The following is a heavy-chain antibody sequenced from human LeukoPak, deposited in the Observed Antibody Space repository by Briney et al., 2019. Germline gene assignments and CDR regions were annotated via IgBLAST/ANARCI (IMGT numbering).Heavy chain of an antibody. D-gene: IGHD3-16*02. J-gene: IGHJ4*02. CDR2: INHSGST. Sequence: LETLSLTCAVYGGSFSGYYWSWIRQPPGRGLEWIGEINHSGSTNYNPSLKSRVTISVDTSKNQFSLKLSSVTAADTAVYYCARGGYYDYVWGSYRYPHFDYWGQGTLVTVSS. CDR1: GGSFSGYY. CDR3: ARGGYYDYVWGSYRYPHFDY. V-gene: IGHV4-34*01.